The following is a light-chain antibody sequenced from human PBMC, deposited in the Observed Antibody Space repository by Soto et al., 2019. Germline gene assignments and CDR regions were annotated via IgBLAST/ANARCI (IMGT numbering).Light chain of an antibody. CDR2: GAS. J-gene: IGKJ2*01. V-gene: IGKV3-20*01. Sequence: EIVLTQAPGTLSLSPGESATLSCRASQSVSSSQVAWYQQKPGQAPRLIIYGASSRATGIPDRFRRVRSETDFTLTISRLEPEDFAVYYCQQYETAPHTFGLGTKLEI. CDR1: QSVSSSQ. CDR3: QQYETAPHT.